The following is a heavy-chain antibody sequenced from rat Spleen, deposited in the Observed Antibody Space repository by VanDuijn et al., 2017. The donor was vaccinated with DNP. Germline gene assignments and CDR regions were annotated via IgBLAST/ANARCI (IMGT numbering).Heavy chain of an antibody. CDR3: ARXXXYXXX. D-gene: IGHD1-5*01. V-gene: IGHV3-1*01. Sequence: EVQLQESGSGLVKPSQSLSLTCSVTGYSITSNYWGWIRQFPGNKMEYIGHISSRGRTDYNPSLKSRISITRDPSRNHFFSHLYYVTTXXXATXXXARXXXYXXXWGQGVXXTV. CDR2: ISSRGRT. CDR1: GYSITSNY. J-gene: IGHJ2*01.